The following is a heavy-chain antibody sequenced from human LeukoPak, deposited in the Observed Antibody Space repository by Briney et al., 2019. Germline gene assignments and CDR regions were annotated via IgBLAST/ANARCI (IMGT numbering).Heavy chain of an antibody. Sequence: KPSETLSLTCTVSGGSISGSYWSWIRQPPGKGLKWVGYIYYNGATYYSPSLKSRVTISVDTSQSQFSLKMNSVTAADAAVYYCARQGIQLWRGAYDAFDIWGQGTMVTVSS. CDR2: IYYNGAT. D-gene: IGHD5-18*01. CDR1: GGSISGSY. V-gene: IGHV4-59*08. J-gene: IGHJ3*02. CDR3: ARQGIQLWRGAYDAFDI.